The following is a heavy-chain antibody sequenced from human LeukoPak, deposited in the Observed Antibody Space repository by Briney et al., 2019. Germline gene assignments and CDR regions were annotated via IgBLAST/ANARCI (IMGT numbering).Heavy chain of an antibody. J-gene: IGHJ4*02. CDR1: GFTFSSYS. CDR2: ISSSSSYI. CDR3: ARGDYRGYGDYGQFDY. V-gene: IGHV3-21*01. D-gene: IGHD4-17*01. Sequence: GGSLRLSCAASGFTFSSYSMNWVRQAPGKGLEWVSSISSSSSYIYYADSVKGRFTISRDNAKNSLYLQMNSLRAEDTAVYYCARGDYRGYGDYGQFDYWGQGTLVTVSS.